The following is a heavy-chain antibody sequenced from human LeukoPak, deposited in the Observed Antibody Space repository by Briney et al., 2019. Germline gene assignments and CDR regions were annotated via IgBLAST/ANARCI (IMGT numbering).Heavy chain of an antibody. J-gene: IGHJ4*02. CDR2: IYHSGST. CDR3: ARGNGVITFDY. CDR1: GGSISSSSYY. V-gene: IGHV4-39*07. Sequence: SETLSLTCTVSGGSISSSSYYWGWIRQPPGKGLEWIGYIYHSGSTYYNPSLKSRVTISVDRSKNQFSLKLSSVTAADTAVYYCARGNGVITFDYWGQGTLVTVSS. D-gene: IGHD3-22*01.